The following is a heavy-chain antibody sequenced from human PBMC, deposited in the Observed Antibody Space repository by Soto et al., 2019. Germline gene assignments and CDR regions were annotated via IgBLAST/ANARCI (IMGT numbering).Heavy chain of an antibody. CDR2: IIPIFGTA. J-gene: IGHJ6*02. CDR1: GGTFSSHA. Sequence: ASVKVSCKASGGTFSSHAISWVRQAPGQGLEWMGGIIPIFGTANYAQKFQGRVTITADESTSTAYMELSSLRSEDTAVYYCARVNYSSSWYDYYYYGMDVWGQGTTVTVSS. D-gene: IGHD6-13*01. V-gene: IGHV1-69*13. CDR3: ARVNYSSSWYDYYYYGMDV.